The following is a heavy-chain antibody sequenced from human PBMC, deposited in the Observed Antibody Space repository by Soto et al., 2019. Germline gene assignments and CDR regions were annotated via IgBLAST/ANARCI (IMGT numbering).Heavy chain of an antibody. CDR2: ISTSSSHI. J-gene: IGHJ6*02. CDR3: ARAAVPAARGSRRNYYYYGMDI. V-gene: IGHV3-21*01. CDR1: GFTFSSYS. Sequence: GGSLRLSCAASGFTFSSYSMNWVRQAPGKGLEWVSSISTSSSHIYYADSVKGRFTISRDNAKNSLYLQMNSLRAEDTAVYYSARAAVPAARGSRRNYYYYGMDIWGQGTTVTVSS. D-gene: IGHD2-2*01.